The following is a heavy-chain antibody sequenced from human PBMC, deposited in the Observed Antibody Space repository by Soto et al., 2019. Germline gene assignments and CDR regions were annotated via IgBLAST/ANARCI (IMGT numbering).Heavy chain of an antibody. V-gene: IGHV4-30-4*08. D-gene: IGHD2-21*02. CDR1: GDSISSDYYH. Sequence: QVQLQQSGPGLVKPSQTLSLTCTVSGDSISSDYYHWTWIRQSPGNGLEWIGYIHHRGSLLYNPSLKSRVTISVDTSKTHFSLHLTSVTAADTAVYFCAREDDGGDSVDVWGQGDKVTVSS. CDR2: IHHRGSL. CDR3: AREDDGGDSVDV. J-gene: IGHJ6*02.